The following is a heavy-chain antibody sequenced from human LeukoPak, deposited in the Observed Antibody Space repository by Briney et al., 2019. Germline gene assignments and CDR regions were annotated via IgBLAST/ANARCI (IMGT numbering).Heavy chain of an antibody. J-gene: IGHJ4*02. D-gene: IGHD2-15*01. V-gene: IGHV4-61*02. CDR1: GGSISSDSYY. CDR2: IYTSGST. CDR3: ARAHCSGGRCPFDY. Sequence: SETLSLTCTVSGGSISSDSYYWTWIRQPAGKGLEWLGRIYTSGSTNYNPSLKSRLNMSVDTSKNQFSLKLSSVTAADTAVYYCARAHCSGGRCPFDYWAREPWSPSPQ.